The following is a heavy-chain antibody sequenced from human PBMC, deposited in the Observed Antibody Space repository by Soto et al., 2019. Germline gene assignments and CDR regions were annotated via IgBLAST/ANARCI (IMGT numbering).Heavy chain of an antibody. CDR3: ANSGVVVAATDGAFDI. CDR1: GYTFTSYG. CDR2: ISAYNGNT. J-gene: IGHJ3*02. V-gene: IGHV1-18*01. D-gene: IGHD2-15*01. Sequence: ASVKVSCKASGYTFTSYGICWVRQAPGQGLEWMGWISAYNGNTNYAQKLQGRVTMTTDTSTSTAYMELRSLRSDDTAVYYCANSGVVVAATDGAFDIWGQGTMVTVSS.